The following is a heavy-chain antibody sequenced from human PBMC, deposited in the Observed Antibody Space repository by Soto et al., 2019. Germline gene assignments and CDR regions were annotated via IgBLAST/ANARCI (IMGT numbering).Heavy chain of an antibody. Sequence: SVKVSCKASGGTFSSYAISWVRQAPGQGLEWMGGIIPIFGTANYAQKFQGRVTITADESTSTAYMELGSLRSEDTAVYYCARAHFGVGVGSSGYYYGMDVWGQGTTVTVSS. CDR3: ARAHFGVGVGSSGYYYGMDV. J-gene: IGHJ6*02. CDR2: IIPIFGTA. V-gene: IGHV1-69*13. CDR1: GGTFSSYA. D-gene: IGHD3-16*01.